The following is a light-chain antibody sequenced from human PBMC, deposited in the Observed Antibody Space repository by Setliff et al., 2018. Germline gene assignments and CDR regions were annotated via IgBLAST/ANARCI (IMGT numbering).Light chain of an antibody. CDR2: YDS. J-gene: IGLJ1*01. CDR1: NIGGKS. CDR3: QVWDSGSEHYV. Sequence: SYELIQPPSVPVAPGKTARITCGGNNIGGKSVNWYQQKPGQAPVLVIYYDSDRPSGIPERFFGSNSGNTATLTISRVEAGDEADYYCQVWDSGSEHYVFGTGTKVTVL. V-gene: IGLV3-21*04.